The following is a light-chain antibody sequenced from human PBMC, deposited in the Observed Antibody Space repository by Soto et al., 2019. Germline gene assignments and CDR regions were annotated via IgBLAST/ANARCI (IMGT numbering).Light chain of an antibody. Sequence: EIVLTQSPGTLSLSPGERATLSCRASQSVSTNYLAWYQRKPGQAPRLLIYGASSRATGIPDRLSGSGSGTDFTLTITRLEPEEFAVYYCQQYGSSPPTFGQGTKVEIK. J-gene: IGKJ1*01. CDR3: QQYGSSPPT. CDR1: QSVSTNY. V-gene: IGKV3-20*01. CDR2: GAS.